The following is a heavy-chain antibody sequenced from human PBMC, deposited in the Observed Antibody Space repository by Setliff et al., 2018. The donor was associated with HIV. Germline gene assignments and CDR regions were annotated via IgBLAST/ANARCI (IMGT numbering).Heavy chain of an antibody. V-gene: IGHV3-20*04. Sequence: AGGSLRLSCAASGFTFEDYGMSWVRQAPGKGLEWVSGINWNGGSTGYVDSVKGRFTISRDNAKNSLYLQMNSLRAEDTAVYYCARGRGYSYGYNAFDIWGLGTMVTVSS. J-gene: IGHJ3*02. CDR1: GFTFEDYG. D-gene: IGHD5-18*01. CDR3: ARGRGYSYGYNAFDI. CDR2: INWNGGST.